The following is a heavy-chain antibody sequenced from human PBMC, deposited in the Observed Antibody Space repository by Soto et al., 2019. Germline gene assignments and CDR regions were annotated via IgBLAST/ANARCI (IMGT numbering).Heavy chain of an antibody. Sequence: QVQLVESGGGVVQPGRSLRIACAASGFTFSRYSMHWVRQAPGKGLEWVAVISQDGTSKWNADSVKGRFTISRDNSKSTLSLQMNCLRAEDTAVYYCPRHWRYWGQGTLVIISS. J-gene: IGHJ4*02. CDR1: GFTFSRYS. CDR3: PRHWRY. V-gene: IGHV3-30-3*01. CDR2: ISQDGTSK.